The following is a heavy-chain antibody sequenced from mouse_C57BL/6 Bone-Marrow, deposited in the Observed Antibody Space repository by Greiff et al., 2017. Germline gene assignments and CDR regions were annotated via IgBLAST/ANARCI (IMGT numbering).Heavy chain of an antibody. J-gene: IGHJ4*01. CDR1: GFTFSSYG. CDR3: ARHNLYYARDY. CDR2: ISSGGSYT. Sequence: EVKLVESGGDLVKPGGSLKLSCAASGFTFSSYGMSWVRQTPDKRLEWVATISSGGSYTYYPDSVKGRFTISRDNAKNTLYLQMSSLKSEDTAMYYCARHNLYYARDYWGQGTSVTVSS. V-gene: IGHV5-6*01.